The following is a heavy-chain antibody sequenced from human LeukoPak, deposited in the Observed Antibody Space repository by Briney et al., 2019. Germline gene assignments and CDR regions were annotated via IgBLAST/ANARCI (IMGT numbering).Heavy chain of an antibody. CDR2: IYYSGST. V-gene: IGHV4-59*01. CDR1: GGSISSYY. CDR3: ARLCSGGSCYRHSDY. Sequence: SETLSLTCTVSGGSISSYYWGWIRQPPGKGLEWIGYIYYSGSTNYNPSLKSRVTISVDTSKNQFSLKLSSVTAADTAVYYCARLCSGGSCYRHSDYWGQGTLVTVSS. J-gene: IGHJ4*02. D-gene: IGHD2-15*01.